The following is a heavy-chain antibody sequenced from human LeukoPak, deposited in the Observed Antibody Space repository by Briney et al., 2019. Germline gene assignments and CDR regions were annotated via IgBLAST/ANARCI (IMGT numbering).Heavy chain of an antibody. CDR1: GFTFSSYV. J-gene: IGHJ4*02. CDR2: INSDGSST. CDR3: ASDLKWELLQPFDY. D-gene: IGHD1-26*01. V-gene: IGHV3-74*01. Sequence: GGSLRLSCAASGFTFSSYVMSWVRQAPGKGLVWVSRINSDGSSTSYADSVKGRFTISRDNAKNTLYLQMNTLRAEDTAVYYCASDLKWELLQPFDYWGQGTLVTVSS.